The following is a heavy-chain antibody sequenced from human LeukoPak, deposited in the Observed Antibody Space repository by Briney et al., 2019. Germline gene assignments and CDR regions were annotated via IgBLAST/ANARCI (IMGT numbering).Heavy chain of an antibody. D-gene: IGHD6-13*01. CDR3: ARDGMAAAGTPLDY. CDR1: GFTFSSYS. V-gene: IGHV3-21*01. CDR2: ISSSSSYI. J-gene: IGHJ4*02. Sequence: PGGSLRLSCAASGFTFSSYSMNWVRQAPGKGLEWVSSISSSSSYIYYADSVKGRFTISRDNAKNSLYLQMNSLRAEDTAVYYCARDGMAAAGTPLDYWGQGTLVTVSS.